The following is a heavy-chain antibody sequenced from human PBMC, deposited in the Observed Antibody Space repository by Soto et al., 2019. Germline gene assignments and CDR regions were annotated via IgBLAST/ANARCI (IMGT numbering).Heavy chain of an antibody. CDR2: LSSDGFGA. CDR1: GFSLSPYW. J-gene: IGHJ4*02. V-gene: IGHV3-74*03. CDR3: ARDLGGPDY. D-gene: IGHD3-16*01. Sequence: WGSLRLSCAASGFSLSPYWMHLVRQVPGRGLEWVARLSSDGFGAAYADSVKGRFFISRDIARNTLSLQMNSLRADDTAVYYCARDLGGPDYWGRGTSVTVSS.